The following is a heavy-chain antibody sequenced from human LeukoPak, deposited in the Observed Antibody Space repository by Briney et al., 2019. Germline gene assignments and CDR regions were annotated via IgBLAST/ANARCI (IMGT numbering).Heavy chain of an antibody. CDR1: GFTFSSYA. CDR3: ARDAVWMNHDALDI. CDR2: ISYDGSNK. J-gene: IGHJ3*02. V-gene: IGHV3-30-3*01. Sequence: GGSLRLSCAASGFTFSSYAMHWVRQAPGKGLEWVAVISYDGSNKYYADSVKGRFTISRDNSKNTLYLQMNSLRAEDTAVYYCARDAVWMNHDALDIWGQGTMVTVSS. D-gene: IGHD1-14*01.